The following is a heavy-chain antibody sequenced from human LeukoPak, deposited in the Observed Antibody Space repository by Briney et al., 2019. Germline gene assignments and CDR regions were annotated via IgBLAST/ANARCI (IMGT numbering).Heavy chain of an antibody. Sequence: SETLSLTCTVSGGSISSYYWSWIRQSPGKGLEWIGYIYYGGSTDYNPSLKSRVTISKDTSKTQFSLRLSSVTAGDTAVYYCARARLDSSGRFDYWGQGTLVTVSS. V-gene: IGHV4-59*01. D-gene: IGHD3-22*01. CDR1: GGSISSYY. CDR2: IYYGGST. J-gene: IGHJ4*02. CDR3: ARARLDSSGRFDY.